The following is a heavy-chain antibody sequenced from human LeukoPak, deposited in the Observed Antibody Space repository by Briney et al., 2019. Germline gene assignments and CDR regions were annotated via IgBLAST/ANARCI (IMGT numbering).Heavy chain of an antibody. CDR3: ASSSTDYYDSSGYGAFDI. CDR2: INHSGST. J-gene: IGHJ3*02. V-gene: IGHV4-34*01. D-gene: IGHD3-22*01. CDR1: GGSFSDYY. Sequence: PSETLSLTCAVYGGSFSDYYWSWIRQPPGKGLEWIGEINHSGSTNYNPSLKSRVTISVDTSKNQFSLKLSSVTAADTAVYYCASSSTDYYDSSGYGAFDIWGQGTMVTVSS.